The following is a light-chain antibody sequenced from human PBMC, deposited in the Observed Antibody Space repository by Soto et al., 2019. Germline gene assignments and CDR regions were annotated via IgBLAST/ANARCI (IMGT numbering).Light chain of an antibody. CDR1: QSISDN. Sequence: EMTQSPSSLSASVGDRVTITCRASQSISDNVNWYQFQPGKAPKLLIYAASSLQTGVPSRFSGSGSGTDLALIISSLQPEDSATYYCQQSYGPPYTLGLGTKVEIK. J-gene: IGKJ2*01. CDR2: AAS. V-gene: IGKV1-39*01. CDR3: QQSYGPPYT.